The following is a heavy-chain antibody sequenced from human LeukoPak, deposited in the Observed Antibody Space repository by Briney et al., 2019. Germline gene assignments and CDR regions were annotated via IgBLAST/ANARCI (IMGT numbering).Heavy chain of an antibody. CDR3: ARGGMVAAPGAPPDC. CDR1: GYAFTSYY. D-gene: IGHD6-13*01. J-gene: IGHJ4*02. Sequence: ASVKVSCKASGYAFTSYYMHWVRQAPGQGLEWMGIINPGADSRGYAQKFQGRVTMTRDTSTSTVYMELNSLRSEDTAVYSCARGGMVAAPGAPPDCWGQGPLVTVSS. CDR2: INPGADSR. V-gene: IGHV1-46*01.